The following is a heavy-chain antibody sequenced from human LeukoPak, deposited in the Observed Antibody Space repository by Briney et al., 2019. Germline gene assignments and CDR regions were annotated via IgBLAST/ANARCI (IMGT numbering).Heavy chain of an antibody. Sequence: LSLTCTVSGGSISSHYRSWIRQAPGKGLEWVSYISSSGSTIYYADSVKGRFTISRDNAKNSLYLQMNSLRAEDTAVYYCASSGSSWYVSPADYWGQGTLVTVSS. D-gene: IGHD6-13*01. CDR3: ASSGSSWYVSPADY. CDR1: GGSISSHY. CDR2: ISSSGSTI. J-gene: IGHJ4*02. V-gene: IGHV3-11*01.